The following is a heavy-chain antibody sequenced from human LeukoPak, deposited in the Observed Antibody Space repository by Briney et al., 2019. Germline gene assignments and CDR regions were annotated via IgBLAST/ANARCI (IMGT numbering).Heavy chain of an antibody. CDR1: GGSISSYY. CDR2: VYYSGST. Sequence: SETLSLTCTVSGGSISSYYWSWIRQPPGKGLEWIGYVYYSGSTNYNPSLKSRVTISVDTSKNQFSLKLTSVTAADTAVYYCARGDSGSFSQFDCWGQGTLVTVSS. J-gene: IGHJ4*02. D-gene: IGHD1-26*01. V-gene: IGHV4-59*01. CDR3: ARGDSGSFSQFDC.